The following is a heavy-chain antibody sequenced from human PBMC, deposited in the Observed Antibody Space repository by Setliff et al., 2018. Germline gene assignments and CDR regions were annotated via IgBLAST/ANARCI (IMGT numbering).Heavy chain of an antibody. J-gene: IGHJ4*02. CDR3: SRLVRYCTRTSCQRLSGDDY. CDR2: ISPYTGNA. D-gene: IGHD2-2*01. Sequence: ASVKVSCKASGYTFTDYGVTWVRQAPGQGLEWVGWISPYTGNAYYAPKFQGRVSMTTDTSTTTAYMELKSLRSDDTAIYYCSRLVRYCTRTSCQRLSGDDYWGQGALVTVSS. CDR1: GYTFTDYG. V-gene: IGHV1-18*01.